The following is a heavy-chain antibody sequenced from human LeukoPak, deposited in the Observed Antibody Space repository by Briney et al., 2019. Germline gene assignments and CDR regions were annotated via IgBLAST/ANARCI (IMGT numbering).Heavy chain of an antibody. J-gene: IGHJ4*02. CDR2: ISGSDGST. Sequence: GGSLRLSCAASGFTFSSYAMSWVRQAPGKALEWVSGISGSDGSTNYADSVKGRFTISRENSKNTLYLQMNSLRAEDTAVYYCAKDSAKKYDDYWGQGTLVTVSS. D-gene: IGHD2/OR15-2a*01. V-gene: IGHV3-23*01. CDR1: GFTFSSYA. CDR3: AKDSAKKYDDY.